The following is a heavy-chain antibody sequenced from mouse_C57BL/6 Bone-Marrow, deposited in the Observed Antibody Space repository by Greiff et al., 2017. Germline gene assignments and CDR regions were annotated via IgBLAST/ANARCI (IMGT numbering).Heavy chain of an antibody. CDR3: AREEDYDLAMDD. V-gene: IGHV1-50*01. Sequence: QVQLQQPGAELVKPGASVKLSCKASGYTFTSYWMQWVKQRPGQGLEWIGEIDPSDSYTNYNQKFKGKATLTVDTSSSTAYMQLSSLTSEDSAVYYCAREEDYDLAMDDWGKGTSVTVSS. D-gene: IGHD2-4*01. CDR1: GYTFTSYW. J-gene: IGHJ4*01. CDR2: IDPSDSYT.